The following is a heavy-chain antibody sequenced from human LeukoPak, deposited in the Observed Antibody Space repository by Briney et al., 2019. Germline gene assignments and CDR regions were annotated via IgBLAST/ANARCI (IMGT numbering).Heavy chain of an antibody. V-gene: IGHV3-7*01. CDR2: IRGDESRL. CDR3: ARDYNYCSSDRCYDAFDI. Sequence: PGGSLRLSCAASGFTFSSYAMHWVRQAPGKGLEWVANIRGDESRLYYVDSVKGRFTISRDNAKNSLYLQMSDLRAEDTSVYYCARDYNYCSSDRCYDAFDIWGQGTMVTVSS. D-gene: IGHD2-2*01. CDR1: GFTFSSYA. J-gene: IGHJ3*02.